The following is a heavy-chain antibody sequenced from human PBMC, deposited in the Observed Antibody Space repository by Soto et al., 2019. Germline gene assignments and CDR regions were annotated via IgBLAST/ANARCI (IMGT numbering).Heavy chain of an antibody. Sequence: KTSETLSLTCTVSGGSINSGDHYWSWIRQPPGKGLEWIGYIYYSGSTYHNPSLKSRINISVDTSKNQFSLKLSSVTAADTAVYYCATVPTYYYDRSGYANAFDMWGQGTMVTVSS. CDR1: GGSINSGDHY. J-gene: IGHJ3*02. CDR2: IYYSGST. D-gene: IGHD3-22*01. CDR3: ATVPTYYYDRSGYANAFDM. V-gene: IGHV4-30-4*01.